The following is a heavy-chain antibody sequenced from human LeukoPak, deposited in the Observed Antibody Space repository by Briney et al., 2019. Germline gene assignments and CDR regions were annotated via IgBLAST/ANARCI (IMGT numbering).Heavy chain of an antibody. J-gene: IGHJ5*02. CDR3: ARGRGIAVAGKRWFDP. D-gene: IGHD6-19*01. CDR1: GYTFTGYY. V-gene: IGHV1-2*02. Sequence: ASVKVSCKASGYTFTGYYMHWVRQAPGQGLEWTGWINPNSGGTNYAQKFQGRVTMTRDTSISTAYMELSRLRSDDTAVYYCARGRGIAVAGKRWFDPWGQGTLVTVSS. CDR2: INPNSGGT.